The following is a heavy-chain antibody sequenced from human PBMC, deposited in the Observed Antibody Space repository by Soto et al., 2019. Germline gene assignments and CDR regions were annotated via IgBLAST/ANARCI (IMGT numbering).Heavy chain of an antibody. CDR3: ARVDHRGYFAIWTDY. CDR1: GDSLSSGGHY. D-gene: IGHD3-3*01. V-gene: IGHV4-31*03. Sequence: PSETLSLTCTVSGDSLSSGGHYWSWIRQHPGKGLEWIGHIYDSVNTYYSPSLRSRVTISADMSKNQFSLNLRSVTAADTAVYYCARVDHRGYFAIWTDYSGPGTLVPFSP. CDR2: IYDSVNT. J-gene: IGHJ4*02.